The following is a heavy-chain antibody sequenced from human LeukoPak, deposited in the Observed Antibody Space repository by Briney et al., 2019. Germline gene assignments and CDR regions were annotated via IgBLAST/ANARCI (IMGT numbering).Heavy chain of an antibody. V-gene: IGHV3-23*01. Sequence: GGSLRLSCAASGFTFSSYAMHWVRQAPGKGLEWVSTISNSDSSTYYADLVKGRFTISRDNSENTLYLQMNSLRAEDTAVYYCAKATGYLLWGQGTLVTVSS. CDR2: ISNSDSST. CDR3: AKATGYLL. D-gene: IGHD1-14*01. CDR1: GFTFSSYA. J-gene: IGHJ4*02.